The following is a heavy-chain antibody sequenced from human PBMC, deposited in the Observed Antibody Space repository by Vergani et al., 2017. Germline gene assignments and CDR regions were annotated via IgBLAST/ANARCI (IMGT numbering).Heavy chain of an antibody. Sequence: EVQLLESGGNLVQPGGSLRLSCAASGFTFTNFAMTWVRQAPGEGLEWVSGISGSGGFTYYADSVKGRFTISRDNSKNTMFLQMNNLRAEDTAVYYCAKLTGKAAAGYGMDVWGQGTTVTVSS. D-gene: IGHD6-13*01. CDR2: ISGSGGFT. V-gene: IGHV3-23*01. CDR3: AKLTGKAAAGYGMDV. J-gene: IGHJ6*02. CDR1: GFTFTNFA.